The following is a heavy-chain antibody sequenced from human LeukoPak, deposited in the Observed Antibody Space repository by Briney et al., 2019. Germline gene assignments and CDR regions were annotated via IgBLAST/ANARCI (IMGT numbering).Heavy chain of an antibody. V-gene: IGHV1-2*02. CDR3: ARDGQGRPIVVVPAAILHYYYGMDV. J-gene: IGHJ6*02. CDR2: INPNSGGT. Sequence: ASVKVSCKASGYTFTGYYMHWVRQAPGQGLEWMGWINPNSGGTNYAQKFQGRVTMTRDTSISTAYMELSRLRSDDTAVYYCARDGQGRPIVVVPAAILHYYYGMDVWGQGTTVTVSS. CDR1: GYTFTGYY. D-gene: IGHD2-2*02.